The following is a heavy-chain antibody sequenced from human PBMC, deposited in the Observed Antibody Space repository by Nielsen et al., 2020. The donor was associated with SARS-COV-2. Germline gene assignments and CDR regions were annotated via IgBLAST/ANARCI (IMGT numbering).Heavy chain of an antibody. CDR1: GFTFSSSW. J-gene: IGHJ3*02. CDR3: ARDLGRQGDDAFDI. D-gene: IGHD7-27*01. CDR2: IKCDGSEK. Sequence: GGSLRLSCAASGFTFSSSWMHWVCQAPEKGLEWVADIKCDGSEKYYVDSVKGRLTISRDNAKNTLYLQMNSLRAEDTAVYYCARDLGRQGDDAFDIWGQGTMVTVSS. V-gene: IGHV3-52*01.